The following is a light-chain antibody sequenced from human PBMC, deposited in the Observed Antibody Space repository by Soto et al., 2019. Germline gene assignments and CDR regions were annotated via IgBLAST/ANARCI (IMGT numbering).Light chain of an antibody. J-gene: IGKJ4*01. CDR3: QQYNNWPPFT. CDR1: QSVSSD. Sequence: EIVVTQTPATLSVSPGGRAALSCSASQSVSSDLDWYQQKPGQAPRLLIYGASTIATGIPARFSGSGSGTEFTLTISSLQTEDFAVYYGQQYNNWPPFTFGGGTKVEIK. CDR2: GAS. V-gene: IGKV3-15*01.